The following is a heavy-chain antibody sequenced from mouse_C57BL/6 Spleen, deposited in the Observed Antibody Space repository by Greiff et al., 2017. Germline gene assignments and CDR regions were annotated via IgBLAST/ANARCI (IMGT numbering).Heavy chain of an antibody. CDR2: IDPSDSYT. Sequence: QVQLQQPGAELVKPGASVKLSCKASGYTFTSYWMQWVKQRPGQGLEWIGEIDPSDSYTNYNQKFKGKATLTVDTSSSTAYMHLSSLTSEDSAVFYCARRAGGHHFEVWGTGTTVTVSS. D-gene: IGHD3-1*01. CDR1: GYTFTSYW. V-gene: IGHV1-50*01. CDR3: ARRAGGHHFEV. J-gene: IGHJ1*03.